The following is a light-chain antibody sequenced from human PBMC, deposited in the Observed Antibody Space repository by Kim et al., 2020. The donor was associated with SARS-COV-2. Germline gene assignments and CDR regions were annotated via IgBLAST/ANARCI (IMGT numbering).Light chain of an antibody. Sequence: LCPGERATLSCRASQSVGSNYLAWFQQKAGQAPRLLIYGASSRATGIPDRFSGSGSGTDFTLTISRLEPEDFAMYYCQQYGNSPRTFGQGTKLEI. CDR2: GAS. CDR3: QQYGNSPRT. V-gene: IGKV3-20*01. CDR1: QSVGSNY. J-gene: IGKJ2*01.